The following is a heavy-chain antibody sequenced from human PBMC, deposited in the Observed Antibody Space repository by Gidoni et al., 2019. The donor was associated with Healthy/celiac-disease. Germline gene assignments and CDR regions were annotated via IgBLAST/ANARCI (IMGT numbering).Heavy chain of an antibody. J-gene: IGHJ6*02. CDR3: ARDPPSKVVAARYGMDV. V-gene: IGHV4-39*07. CDR1: GGSISSSSYY. Sequence: QLQLQESGPGLVKPSETLSLTCTVSGGSISSSSYYWGWIRQPPGKGLEWIGSIYYSGSTYYNPSLKSRVTISVDTSKNQFSLKLSSVTAADTAVYYCARDPPSKVVAARYGMDVWGQGTTVTVSS. CDR2: IYYSGST. D-gene: IGHD2-15*01.